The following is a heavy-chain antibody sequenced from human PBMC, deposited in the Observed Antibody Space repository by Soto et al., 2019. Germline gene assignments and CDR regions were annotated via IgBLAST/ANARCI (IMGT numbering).Heavy chain of an antibody. CDR1: GGSINNYY. J-gene: IGHJ4*02. D-gene: IGHD3-10*01. CDR3: ARESYYGSGATVVAY. Sequence: QVHLQESGPGLVKPAETLSLSCTVSGGSINNYYWSWIRQPPGKGLEWIGYIYYSGTTSYNPSLNSRVPMSVDRSKNQFSLKVNSVTAADTAVYYCARESYYGSGATVVAYWGQGTLVTVSS. V-gene: IGHV4-59*01. CDR2: IYYSGTT.